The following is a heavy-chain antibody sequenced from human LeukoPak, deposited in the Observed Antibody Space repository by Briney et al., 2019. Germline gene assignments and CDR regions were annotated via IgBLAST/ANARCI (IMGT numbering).Heavy chain of an antibody. CDR1: GFTFSSYG. Sequence: GGSLRPSCAASGFTFSSYGMHWVRQAPGKGLEWVAFIRYDGSNKYYADSVKGRFTISRDNSKNTLYLQMNSLRAEDTAVYYCASDIIVVVPAAIAGWGQGTLVTVSS. D-gene: IGHD2-2*01. CDR2: IRYDGSNK. J-gene: IGHJ4*02. V-gene: IGHV3-30*02. CDR3: ASDIIVVVPAAIAG.